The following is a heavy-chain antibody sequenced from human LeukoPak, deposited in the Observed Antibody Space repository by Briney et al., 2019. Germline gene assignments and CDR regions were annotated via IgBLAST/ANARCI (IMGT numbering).Heavy chain of an antibody. Sequence: ASVKVSCKASGYTFTSYDINWVRQASGQGLEWMGYMNPGGKRGFAQKFQGRVTMTWDTSITTAYMELNSLRSEDTAVYYCAREGLDVWGQGTTVTVSS. V-gene: IGHV1-8*01. J-gene: IGHJ6*02. CDR3: AREGLDV. D-gene: IGHD2-15*01. CDR1: GYTFTSYD. CDR2: MNPGGKR.